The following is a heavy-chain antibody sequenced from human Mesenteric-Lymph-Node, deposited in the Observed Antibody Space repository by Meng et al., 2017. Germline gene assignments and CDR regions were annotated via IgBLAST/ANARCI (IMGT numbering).Heavy chain of an antibody. CDR2: IYPDDSDT. CDR3: ARRGLGELLDY. J-gene: IGHJ4*02. Sequence: GGSLRLSCKASGYIFTKYWIAWVRHMPGKGLEWMGIIYPDDSDTRYSPSFQGQVTMSVDKTITTAYLQWTSLKASDTAMYYCARRGLGELLDYWGQGTLVTVSS. V-gene: IGHV5-51*01. D-gene: IGHD3-10*01. CDR1: GYIFTKYW.